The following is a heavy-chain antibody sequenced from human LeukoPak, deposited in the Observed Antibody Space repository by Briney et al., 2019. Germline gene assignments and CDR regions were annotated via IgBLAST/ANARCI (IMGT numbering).Heavy chain of an antibody. V-gene: IGHV3-66*01. Sequence: PGGSLRLSCAAFGFTVSSNYMSWVRQAPGKGLEWVSVIYSGGSTYYADSVKGRFTISRDNSKNTLYLQMNSLRAEDTAVYYCARVLDYGDYPDYWGQGTLDTVSS. CDR2: IYSGGST. CDR3: ARVLDYGDYPDY. J-gene: IGHJ4*02. D-gene: IGHD4-17*01. CDR1: GFTVSSNY.